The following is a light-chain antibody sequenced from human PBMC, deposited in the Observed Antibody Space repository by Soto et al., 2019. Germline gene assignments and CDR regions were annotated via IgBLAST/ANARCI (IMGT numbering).Light chain of an antibody. Sequence: EIVLTQSPGTLSLSPGERATLSCRASQSISSSYIAWYQQKPGRAPRLLIYGASSRASGIPDSFSGSGSVTDFTLTISRLEPEDFAVYYCQHYGSSPTTFGQGTKVDIK. CDR1: QSISSSY. CDR2: GAS. CDR3: QHYGSSPTT. V-gene: IGKV3-20*01. J-gene: IGKJ1*01.